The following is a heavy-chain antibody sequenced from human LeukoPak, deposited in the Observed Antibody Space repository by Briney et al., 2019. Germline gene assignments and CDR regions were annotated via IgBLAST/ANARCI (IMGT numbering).Heavy chain of an antibody. V-gene: IGHV4-59*01. J-gene: IGHJ4*02. D-gene: IGHD1-1*01. CDR1: GGSISGYY. CDR2: IYYSGST. Sequence: SETLSLTCTVSGGSISGYYWSWIRQPPGKGLEWIGYIYYSGSTNYNPSLKSRVTISVDTSKNQFSLRLRSVTAADTAVYYCARGRWRLDYWGQGTLVTVSS. CDR3: ARGRWRLDY.